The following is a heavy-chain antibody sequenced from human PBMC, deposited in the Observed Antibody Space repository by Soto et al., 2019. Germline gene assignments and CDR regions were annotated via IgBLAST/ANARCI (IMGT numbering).Heavy chain of an antibody. CDR1: GGSINNRTYY. J-gene: IGHJ4*02. Sequence: PSETLSLTCSVSGGSINNRTYYWGWIRQPPGKGLEWIGSISYSGRTYDNPSLKSRVTISSDTSNNQFSLKLSSVTAADTAVYYCARRQYYDSRGLFDYWGQGTLVTVSS. D-gene: IGHD3-22*01. V-gene: IGHV4-39*01. CDR2: ISYSGRT. CDR3: ARRQYYDSRGLFDY.